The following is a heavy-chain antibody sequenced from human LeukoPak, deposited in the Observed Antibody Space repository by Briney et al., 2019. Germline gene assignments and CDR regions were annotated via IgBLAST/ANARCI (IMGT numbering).Heavy chain of an antibody. CDR3: ARGRSGSYSNELNYYYYYGMEV. D-gene: IGHD3-10*01. V-gene: IGHV1-46*01. CDR2: INPSGGST. J-gene: IGHJ6*02. CDR1: GYTFTSYY. Sequence: ASVKVSCKASGYTFTSYYMHWVRQAPGQGLEWMGIINPSGGSTSYAQKFQGRVTMTRDTSTSTVYMELSSLRSEDTAVYYCARGRSGSYSNELNYYYYYGMEVWGQGTTVTVSS.